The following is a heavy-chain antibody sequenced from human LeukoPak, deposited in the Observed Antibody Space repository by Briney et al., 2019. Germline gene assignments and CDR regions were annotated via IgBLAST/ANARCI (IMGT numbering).Heavy chain of an antibody. CDR3: ARRVGYFQH. CDR1: GGSFSGYY. J-gene: IGHJ1*01. CDR2: INHSGST. V-gene: IGHV4-34*01. Sequence: SETLSLTCAVCGGSFSGYYWSWIRQPPGKGLEWIGEINHSGSTNYNPSLKSRVTISVDTSENQFSLKLSSVTAADTAVYYCARRVGYFQHWGQGTLVTVSS.